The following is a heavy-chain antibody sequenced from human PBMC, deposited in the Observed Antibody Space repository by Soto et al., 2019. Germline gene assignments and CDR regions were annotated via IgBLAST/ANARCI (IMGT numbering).Heavy chain of an antibody. V-gene: IGHV4-59*13. D-gene: IGHD5-12*01. CDR1: GGSISSYY. CDR2: IFYSGST. J-gene: IGHJ6*02. Sequence: QVQLQESGPGLVKPSETLSLTCTVSGGSISSYYWSWIRQPQGRGLDGFGYIFYSGSTNYNPSLKSRVTISVDTSKNQFSLKLSSVTAADTAVYYCATSGYDGYYYGMDVWGQGTTVTVSS. CDR3: ATSGYDGYYYGMDV.